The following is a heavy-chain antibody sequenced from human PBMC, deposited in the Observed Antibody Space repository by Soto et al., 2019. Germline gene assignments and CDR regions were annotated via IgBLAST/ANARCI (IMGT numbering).Heavy chain of an antibody. D-gene: IGHD4-17*01. J-gene: IGHJ3*02. CDR3: ARRYGSAFDI. CDR2: MYVSGST. CDR1: GVSVSSTSHY. V-gene: IGHV4-61*01. Sequence: SETLSLTCTVSGVSVSSTSHYWGWVRQSPGKGLEWIGYMYVSGSTNYNPSLKSRVTISVDTSKNQFSLKLSSVTAADTAVYYCARRYGSAFDIWGHGTMVTVSS.